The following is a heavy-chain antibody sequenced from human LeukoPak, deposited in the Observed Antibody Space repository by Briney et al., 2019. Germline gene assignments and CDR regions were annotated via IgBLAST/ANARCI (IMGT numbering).Heavy chain of an antibody. J-gene: IGHJ4*02. Sequence: PGRSLRLSCAASGFTFSSYAMHRVRQAPGKGLEWVAVISYDGSNKYYADSVKGRFTISRDNSKNTLYLQMNSLRAEDTAVYYCATLVEMATIVFDYWGQGTLVTVSS. D-gene: IGHD5-24*01. V-gene: IGHV3-30-3*01. CDR3: ATLVEMATIVFDY. CDR1: GFTFSSYA. CDR2: ISYDGSNK.